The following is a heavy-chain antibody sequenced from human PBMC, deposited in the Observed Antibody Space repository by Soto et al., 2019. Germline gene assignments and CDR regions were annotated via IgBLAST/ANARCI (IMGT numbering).Heavy chain of an antibody. J-gene: IGHJ4*02. Sequence: SETLSLTCAVYGGSFSGYYWSWIRQPPGKGLEWSGEINHSGSTNYNPSLKSRVTISVDTSKNQFSLKLSSVAAADRAVYYCAREGDYYDSSGYYYTYYFDYWGQGTLVTVSS. CDR2: INHSGST. V-gene: IGHV4-34*01. CDR1: GGSFSGYY. D-gene: IGHD3-22*01. CDR3: AREGDYYDSSGYYYTYYFDY.